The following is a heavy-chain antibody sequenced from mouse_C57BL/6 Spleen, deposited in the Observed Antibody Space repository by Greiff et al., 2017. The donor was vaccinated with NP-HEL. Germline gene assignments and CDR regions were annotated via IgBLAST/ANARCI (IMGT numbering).Heavy chain of an antibody. D-gene: IGHD2-1*01. CDR3: AREDGNYGAMDY. Sequence: QVQLQQSGPELVKPGASVKISCKASGYAFSSSWMNWVKQRPGKGLEWIGRIYPGDGDTNYNGKFKGKATLTADKSSSTAYMQLSSLTSEDSAVYFCAREDGNYGAMDYWGQGTSVTVSS. CDR2: IYPGDGDT. J-gene: IGHJ4*01. V-gene: IGHV1-82*01. CDR1: GYAFSSSW.